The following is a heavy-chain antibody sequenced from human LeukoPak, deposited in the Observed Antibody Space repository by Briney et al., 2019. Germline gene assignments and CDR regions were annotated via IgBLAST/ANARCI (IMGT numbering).Heavy chain of an antibody. D-gene: IGHD3/OR15-3a*01. J-gene: IGHJ5*02. V-gene: IGHV4-59*01. CDR1: GGSISSYY. Sequence: SETLSLTCTVSGGSISSYYWSWIRPPPGKGLEWIGYIYYSGSTNYNPSLKSRVTISVDTSKNQFSLKLSSVTAAHTAVYYCASVLDWYNWFDPWGQGTLVTVSS. CDR3: ASVLDWYNWFDP. CDR2: IYYSGST.